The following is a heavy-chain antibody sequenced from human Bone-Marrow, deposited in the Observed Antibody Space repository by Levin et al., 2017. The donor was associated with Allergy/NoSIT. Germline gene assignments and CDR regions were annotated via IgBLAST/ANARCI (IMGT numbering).Heavy chain of an antibody. J-gene: IGHJ5*02. CDR2: VYETGST. V-gene: IGHV4-30-2*06. CDR3: ARGESSTVAWFDP. CDR1: GGSISSGDYS. D-gene: IGHD6-6*01. Sequence: PSETLSLTCAVSGGSISSGDYSWNWIRQSPGKGLEWIGFVYETGSTDYNPSLKGRVTISIDRSRNQFSLKLTSVTAADTAVYYCARGESSTVAWFDPWGQGTLVTVSS.